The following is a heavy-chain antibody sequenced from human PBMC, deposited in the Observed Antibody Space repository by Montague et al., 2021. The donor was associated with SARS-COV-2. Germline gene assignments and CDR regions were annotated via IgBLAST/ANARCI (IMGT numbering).Heavy chain of an antibody. CDR2: INQGGAP. J-gene: IGHJ3*02. Sequence: SETRSLTCAVSRGSFSNYYWTWIRQSPGKGLEWIGEINQGGAPNYTPSLKSRVTISLDTSKKQISLKLNSVTVADTAVFFCARGRPAQGSFRHFDSISSGALDIWAQGSLVIVSS. CDR3: ARGRPAQGSFRHFDSISSGALDI. V-gene: IGHV4-34*01. D-gene: IGHD3-9*01. CDR1: RGSFSNYY.